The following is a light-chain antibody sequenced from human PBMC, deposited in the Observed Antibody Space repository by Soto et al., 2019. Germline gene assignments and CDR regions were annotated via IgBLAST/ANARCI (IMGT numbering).Light chain of an antibody. CDR1: ESIRTW. Sequence: DIQMTQSPSTLSASIGDRVTITCRASESIRTWLAWYQHKPGKAPKLLIYDASTLESGVPSRFRGSGSGTEFTLTISRLQPDDFETYYCQHYNSYSEAFGQGTKVDI. V-gene: IGKV1-5*01. CDR2: DAS. J-gene: IGKJ1*01. CDR3: QHYNSYSEA.